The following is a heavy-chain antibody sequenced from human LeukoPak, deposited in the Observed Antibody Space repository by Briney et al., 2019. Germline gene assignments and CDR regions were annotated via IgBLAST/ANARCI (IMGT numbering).Heavy chain of an antibody. CDR3: ARSPSGYYYHGMDV. J-gene: IGHJ6*02. CDR2: INHSGST. CDR1: GGSFSGYY. Sequence: PSETPSLTCAVYGGSFSGYYWSWIRQPPGKGLEWIGEINHSGSTNYNPSLKSRVTISVDTSKNQFSLKLSSLTARDTAVYYCARSPSGYYYHGMDVWGQGTTVPV. D-gene: IGHD6-25*01. V-gene: IGHV4-34*01.